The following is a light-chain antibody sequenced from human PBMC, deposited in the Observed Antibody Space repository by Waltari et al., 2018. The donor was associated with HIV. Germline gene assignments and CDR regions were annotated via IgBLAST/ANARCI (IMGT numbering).Light chain of an antibody. CDR2: DTS. CDR3: LLSYAGALPVV. CDR1: TGPGTSGHH. V-gene: IGLV7-46*01. J-gene: IGLJ2*01. Sequence: QPVVTQEPSLTVSPGGTVTLTCGSSTGPGTSGHHPYWFQKKSGQAPRTLIYDTSNKHSWTPARFSGSLLGGKAALTLSGAQPEDEADYFCLLSYAGALPVVFGGGTKLTVL.